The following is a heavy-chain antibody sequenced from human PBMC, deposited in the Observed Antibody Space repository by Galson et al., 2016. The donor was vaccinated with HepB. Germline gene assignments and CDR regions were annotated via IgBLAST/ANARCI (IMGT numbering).Heavy chain of an antibody. J-gene: IGHJ4*02. CDR3: ARRGSAWDVDY. V-gene: IGHV5-51*01. CDR2: IYPDDFDI. Sequence: QSGAEVKKPGESLRISCKASGYSFTNYWIGWVRQMPGKGLEWMGIIYPDDFDIRYSPSFQGQVTNSADKSISTAYLHWSSLRASDTPMYYCARRGSAWDVDYWGQGTLVTVSS. D-gene: IGHD6-19*01. CDR1: GYSFTNYW.